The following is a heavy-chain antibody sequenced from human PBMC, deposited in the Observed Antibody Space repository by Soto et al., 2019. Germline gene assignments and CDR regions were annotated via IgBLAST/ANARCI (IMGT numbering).Heavy chain of an antibody. D-gene: IGHD2-2*01. CDR1: GGSISSYY. CDR3: ARVVLFFSIPTCYDYYSNGMAV. V-gene: IGHV4-59*01. Sequence: PSETLSLTCTVSGGSISSYYWSWIRQPPGKGLEWIGYIYYSGSTNYNPSLKSRVTISVDTSKNQFSLKLSSVTAADTAVYYCARVVLFFSIPTCYDYYSNGMAVGGKGP. J-gene: IGHJ6*01. CDR2: IYYSGST.